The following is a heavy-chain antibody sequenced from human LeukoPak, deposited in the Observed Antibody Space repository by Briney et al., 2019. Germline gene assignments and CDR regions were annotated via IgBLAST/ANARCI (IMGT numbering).Heavy chain of an antibody. CDR1: GYIFTSYW. CDR3: ARPRSGYQTHDAFDI. V-gene: IGHV5-51*01. Sequence: GESLKISCKGSGYIFTSYWIGRVRQLPGKGLEWMGIIYPGDSDTRYSPSFQGQVTISVDKSISTAYLQWSSLKASDTAMYYCARPRSGYQTHDAFDIWGQGTKVIVFS. CDR2: IYPGDSDT. D-gene: IGHD3-22*01. J-gene: IGHJ3*02.